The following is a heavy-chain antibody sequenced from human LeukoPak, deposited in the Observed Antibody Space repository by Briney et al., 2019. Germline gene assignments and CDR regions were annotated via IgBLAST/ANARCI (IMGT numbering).Heavy chain of an antibody. Sequence: SETLSLTCSVSGASISSGSNYWGWIRQPPGKGLEWIGSIYYGGSTYYNPSLKSRVTISVDTSKNQFSLKLSSVTAADTAVYYCAGVKVTLKINWFDPWGQGTLVTVSS. CDR3: AGVKVTLKINWFDP. V-gene: IGHV4-39*07. D-gene: IGHD4-23*01. CDR2: IYYGGST. CDR1: GASISSGSNY. J-gene: IGHJ5*02.